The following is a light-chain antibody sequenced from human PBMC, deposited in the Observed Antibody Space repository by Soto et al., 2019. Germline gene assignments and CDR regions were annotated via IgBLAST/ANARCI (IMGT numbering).Light chain of an antibody. CDR1: SSNVGSHKL. CDR3: CSSGGSPTYV. CDR2: EVN. Sequence: QSVLTQPASVSGSPGQSITISCTRTSSNVGSHKLVSWYQQHPGKAPKLMIFEVNKRPSGVSNRFSGSKSGNTASLTISGLKVEDEADYYCCSSGGSPTYVFGTGTKVTVL. V-gene: IGLV2-23*02. J-gene: IGLJ1*01.